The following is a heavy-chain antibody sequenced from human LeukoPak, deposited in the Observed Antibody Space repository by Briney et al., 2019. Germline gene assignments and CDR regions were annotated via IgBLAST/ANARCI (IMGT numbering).Heavy chain of an antibody. V-gene: IGHV3-30*01. CDR3: AGDHGYYYYMDV. CDR2: ISYDGGNK. Sequence: PGGSLRLSCAASGFTFSNYVMHWVRQAPGKGLEWVAVISYDGGNKYYADSVKGRFTISRDNSKNTLYLQMDSLRGDDTAVYYCAGDHGYYYYMDVWGKGTTVSVSS. J-gene: IGHJ6*03. CDR1: GFTFSNYV.